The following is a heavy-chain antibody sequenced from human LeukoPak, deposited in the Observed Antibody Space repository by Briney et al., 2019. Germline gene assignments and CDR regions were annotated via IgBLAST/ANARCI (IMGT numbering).Heavy chain of an antibody. CDR3: ARGRGYSSGWYNDY. V-gene: IGHV4-34*01. Sequence: SETLSLTCAVYGGSFSGYYWSWIRQPPGKGREWIGEINHSGSTNYNSSLKSRVTISVDTSKNQLSLKLTSVTAADTAVYYCARGRGYSSGWYNDYWGQGTLVTVSS. J-gene: IGHJ4*02. CDR2: INHSGST. CDR1: GGSFSGYY. D-gene: IGHD6-19*01.